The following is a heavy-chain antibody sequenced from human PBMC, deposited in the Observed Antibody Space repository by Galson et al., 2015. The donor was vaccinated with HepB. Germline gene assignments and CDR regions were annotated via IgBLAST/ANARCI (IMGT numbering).Heavy chain of an antibody. V-gene: IGHV1-69*13. Sequence: SVKVSCKASGGTFSRYAISWVRQAPGQGLEWMGGIIPIFGTANYAQKFQGRVTITADESTSTAYMELSSLRSEDTAVYYCARDAAAGVYWYFDLWGRGTLVTVAS. CDR2: IIPIFGTA. D-gene: IGHD6-13*01. CDR3: ARDAAAGVYWYFDL. J-gene: IGHJ2*01. CDR1: GGTFSRYA.